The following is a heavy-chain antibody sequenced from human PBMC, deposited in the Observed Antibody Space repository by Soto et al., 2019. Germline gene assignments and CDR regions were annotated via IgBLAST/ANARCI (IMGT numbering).Heavy chain of an antibody. CDR1: WFTFSDAR. CDR2: IKSKTDGGTT. Sequence: AGGSLRLSWAAPWFTFSDARVNWVPPAPGKGLEWVGRIKSKTDGGTTDYAAPVKGRFTISRDDSKNTLYLQMNSLKTEDTAVYYCTTSAATPSASWGQGTTVTVSS. J-gene: IGHJ6*02. V-gene: IGHV3-15*07. CDR3: TTSAATPSAS.